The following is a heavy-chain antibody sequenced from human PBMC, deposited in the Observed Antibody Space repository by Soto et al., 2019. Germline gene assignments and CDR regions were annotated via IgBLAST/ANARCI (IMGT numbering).Heavy chain of an antibody. J-gene: IGHJ6*02. CDR3: PRAPGGTHSYYYGMDV. V-gene: IGHV3-30-3*01. CDR2: ISYDGSNK. CDR1: GFTFSSYA. Sequence: QVQLVESGGGVVQPGRSLRLSCAASGFTFSSYAMHWVRQAPGKGLEWVAVISYDGSNKYYADSVKGRFTISRDNSKNTLYLQMNSLRAEDTAVYYCPRAPGGTHSYYYGMDVWGQGTTVTVSS. D-gene: IGHD1-1*01.